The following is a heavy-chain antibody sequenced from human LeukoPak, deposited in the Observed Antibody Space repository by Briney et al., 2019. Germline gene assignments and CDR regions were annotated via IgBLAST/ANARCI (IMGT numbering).Heavy chain of an antibody. V-gene: IGHV4-30-4*08. Sequence: SGTLSLTCTVSGGSISSGDYYWSWIHQPPGKGLEWIGYIYYSGSTYYNPSLKSRVTISVDTSKNQFSLKLSSVTAADTAVYYCARVKSPLRFLEWLPYYFDYWGQGTLVTVSS. CDR2: IYYSGST. J-gene: IGHJ4*02. CDR1: GGSISSGDYY. CDR3: ARVKSPLRFLEWLPYYFDY. D-gene: IGHD3-3*01.